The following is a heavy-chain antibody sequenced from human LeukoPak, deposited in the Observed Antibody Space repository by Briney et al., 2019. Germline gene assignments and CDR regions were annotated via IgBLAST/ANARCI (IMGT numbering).Heavy chain of an antibody. V-gene: IGHV4-61*01. Sequence: SETLSLTCTVSGYSISSGYYWSWIRQPPGKGLEWIGYIYYSGSTNYNPSLKSRVTISVDTSENQFSLKLSSVTAADTAVYFCARGRVSSSTWYSTYYYYFYMDVWGKGTTVTVSS. D-gene: IGHD4-11*01. CDR1: GYSISSGYY. J-gene: IGHJ6*03. CDR3: ARGRVSSSTWYSTYYYYFYMDV. CDR2: IYYSGST.